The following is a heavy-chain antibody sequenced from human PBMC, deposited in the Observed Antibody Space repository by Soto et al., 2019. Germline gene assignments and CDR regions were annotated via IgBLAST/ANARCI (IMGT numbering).Heavy chain of an antibody. CDR2: IYYSGST. CDR1: GGSVNSGSYY. Sequence: QVQLQESGPGLVKPSETLSLTCTVSGGSVNSGSYYWSWIRQPPGKGLEWIGYIYYSGSTNYNPSLKGRGTISVDTSKNQFSLKLSSVTVADTAVYYCARAPYGDYVQDYYYGMDVWGQGTTVTVSS. CDR3: ARAPYGDYVQDYYYGMDV. D-gene: IGHD4-17*01. J-gene: IGHJ6*02. V-gene: IGHV4-61*01.